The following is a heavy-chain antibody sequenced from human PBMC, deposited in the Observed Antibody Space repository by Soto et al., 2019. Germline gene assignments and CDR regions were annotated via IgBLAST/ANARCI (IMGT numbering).Heavy chain of an antibody. CDR2: ISYDGTNK. J-gene: IGHJ4*02. D-gene: IGHD6-13*01. CDR3: AKERYGSRRPDFDY. V-gene: IGHV3-30*18. Sequence: QVQLVESGGGVVQPGRSLRLSCAASGFTFSTYGMHWVRQAPGKGLEWVAVISYDGTNKYYADSVKGRFTISRDNAKNALYLQMNSLRVEDMGVEYCAKERYGSRRPDFDYWGQGTLVSVSS. CDR1: GFTFSTYG.